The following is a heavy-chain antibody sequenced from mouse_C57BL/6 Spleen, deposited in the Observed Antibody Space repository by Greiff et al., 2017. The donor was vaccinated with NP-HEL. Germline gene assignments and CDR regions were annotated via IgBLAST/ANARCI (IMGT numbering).Heavy chain of an antibody. CDR3: ARERDYYGSSFYWDY. Sequence: DVQLQESGPGLVKPSQTVFLTCTVTGISITTGNYRWSWIRQFPGNKLEWIGYIYYSGTFTYNPSLTSRTTITRDTPKKQFFLEMNSLTAEDTATYYCARERDYYGSSFYWDYWGQGTTLTVSS. V-gene: IGHV3-5*01. D-gene: IGHD1-1*01. CDR2: IYYSGTF. J-gene: IGHJ2*01. CDR1: GISITTGNYR.